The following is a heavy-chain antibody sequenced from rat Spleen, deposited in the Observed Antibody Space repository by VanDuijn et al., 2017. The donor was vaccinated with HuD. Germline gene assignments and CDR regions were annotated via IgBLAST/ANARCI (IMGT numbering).Heavy chain of an antibody. J-gene: IGHJ2*01. CDR3: PREGNSGYDY. CDR2: IPPSGITT. V-gene: IGHV5-46*01. CDR1: GFTFSSFA. Sequence: EVQLVESGGGLVQPGRSLKLSCAASGFTFSSFAMAWVRQAPKKGLEWVAAIPPSGITTDYRDPVKGRFTISRENAKSTLYRQMDSLRSEDTATYYCPREGNSGYDYWGQGVMVTVSS. D-gene: IGHD4-3*01.